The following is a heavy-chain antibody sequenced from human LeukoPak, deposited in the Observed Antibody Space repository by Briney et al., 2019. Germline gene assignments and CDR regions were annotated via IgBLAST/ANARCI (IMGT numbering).Heavy chain of an antibody. CDR2: IIHSGIT. D-gene: IGHD5-12*01. CDR1: GGSFSGYY. CDR3: ARGSPIVTTNGYFNY. Sequence: PSETLSLTCAVYGGSFSGYYWSWIRQPPGKGLEWIGEIIHSGITNYNPSLTSRVTISVDTSKSQSSLKLSSVTAADTAVYYCARGSPIVTTNGYFNYWGQGTLVTVSS. V-gene: IGHV4-34*01. J-gene: IGHJ4*02.